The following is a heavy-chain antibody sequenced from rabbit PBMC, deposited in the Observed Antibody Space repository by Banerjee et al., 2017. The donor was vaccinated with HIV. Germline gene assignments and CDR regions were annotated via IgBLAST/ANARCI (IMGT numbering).Heavy chain of an antibody. CDR3: AREDGNDRSGWYWNL. CDR2: IDIGSSGDT. J-gene: IGHJ4*01. V-gene: IGHV1S45*01. D-gene: IGHD4-1*01. CDR1: GFSFSSSYW. Sequence: QEQLVESGGGLVQPEGSLTLTCTASGFSFSSSYWICWVRQAPGKGLEWIACIDIGSSGDTYYANWAKGRFTISKTSSTTVTLQMTSLTVADTATYFCAREDGNDRSGWYWNLWGPGTLVTVS.